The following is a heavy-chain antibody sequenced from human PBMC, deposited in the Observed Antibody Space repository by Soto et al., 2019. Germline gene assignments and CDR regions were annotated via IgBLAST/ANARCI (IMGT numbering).Heavy chain of an antibody. CDR1: GGSISSYY. D-gene: IGHD3-16*02. Sequence: SETLSLTCTVFGGSISSYYWSWIRQPPGKGLEWIGYIYYSGSTNYNPSLKSRVTISVDTSKNQFSLKLSSVTAADTAVYYCARLHLGELSSVDYWGQGTLVTVSS. CDR3: ARLHLGELSSVDY. J-gene: IGHJ4*02. CDR2: IYYSGST. V-gene: IGHV4-59*08.